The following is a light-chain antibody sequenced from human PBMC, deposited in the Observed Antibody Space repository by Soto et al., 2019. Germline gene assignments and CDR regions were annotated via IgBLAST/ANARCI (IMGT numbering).Light chain of an antibody. CDR1: QNVRSN. J-gene: IGKJ1*01. CDR2: GAS. Sequence: EIVMTQSPATLSVSPGERATLTCRASQNVRSNLAWYQQKPGQTPSLLIYGASTRATGVPARFSGSASGTEFTLTISSLQSEDFAVYYCQQYGGSPRTFGQGANVDIK. CDR3: QQYGGSPRT. V-gene: IGKV3-15*01.